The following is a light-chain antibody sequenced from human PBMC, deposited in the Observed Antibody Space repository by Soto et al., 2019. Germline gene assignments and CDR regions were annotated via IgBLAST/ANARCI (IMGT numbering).Light chain of an antibody. CDR1: STDVGAYNY. Sequence: QAVLTQPASVSESPGQSITISCTGTSTDVGAYNYVSWYQKYPGKAPKLMIYEVNYRPSGVSNRFSGSKSGNTASLTISGLQSEDEADYYCSSYTSGRTLVFGGGTKLTVL. CDR2: EVN. CDR3: SSYTSGRTLV. J-gene: IGLJ2*01. V-gene: IGLV2-14*01.